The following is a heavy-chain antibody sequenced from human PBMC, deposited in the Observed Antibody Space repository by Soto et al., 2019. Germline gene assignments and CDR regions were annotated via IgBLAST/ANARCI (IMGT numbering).Heavy chain of an antibody. J-gene: IGHJ6*02. CDR3: ARHVSDDFWSGYYTYYYYGMDV. CDR2: IYPGDSDT. D-gene: IGHD3-3*01. V-gene: IGHV5-51*01. Sequence: GESVKISGKGSGYSFTSYCIGWVRQMPWKGLEWMGIIYPGDSDTRYSPSFQGQVTISADKSISTAYLQWSSLKASDTAMYYCARHVSDDFWSGYYTYYYYGMDVWGQGPTITFSS. CDR1: GYSFTSYC.